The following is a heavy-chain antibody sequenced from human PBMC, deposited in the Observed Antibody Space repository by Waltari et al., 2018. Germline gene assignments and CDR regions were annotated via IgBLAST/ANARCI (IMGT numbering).Heavy chain of an antibody. V-gene: IGHV3-21*01. CDR1: GFTFSSYS. D-gene: IGHD3-3*01. CDR2: ISSSSSYI. CDR3: ARDRDYDFWSGHYYYYGMDV. J-gene: IGHJ6*02. Sequence: VQLVASGGGLVKPGGSLRLSCAASGFTFSSYSMNWVRQAPGKGLEWVSSISSSSSYIYYADSVKGRFTISRDNAKNSLYLQMNSLRAEDTAVYYCARDRDYDFWSGHYYYYGMDVWGQGP.